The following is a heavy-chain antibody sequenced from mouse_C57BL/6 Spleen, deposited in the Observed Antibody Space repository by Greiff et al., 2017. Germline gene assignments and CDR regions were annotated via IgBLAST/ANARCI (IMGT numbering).Heavy chain of an antibody. D-gene: IGHD2-2*01. CDR1: GYTFTSSW. CDR2: IDPSDSYT. CDR3: ARSSYGYDEGFAY. Sequence: QVQLQQPGAELVMPGASVKLSCKASGYTFTSSWMHWVKQRPGQGLEWIGEIDPSDSYTNYNQKFKGKSTLTVDKSSSTAYMQLSSLTSEDSAVYYCARSSYGYDEGFAYWGQGTLVTVSA. J-gene: IGHJ3*01. V-gene: IGHV1-69*01.